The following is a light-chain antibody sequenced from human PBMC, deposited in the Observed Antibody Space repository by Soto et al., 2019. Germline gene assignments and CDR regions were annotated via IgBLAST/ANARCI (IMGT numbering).Light chain of an antibody. CDR3: SSYTSSSIYV. J-gene: IGLJ1*01. V-gene: IGLV2-18*02. CDR2: EVS. CDR1: SSDVGSYNR. Sequence: QPVLTQPPSVSGSPGQSVTISCTGTSSDVGSYNRVSWYQQPPGTAPKLMIYEVSNRPSGVPDRFSGSKSGNTASLTISGLQAEDEADYYCSSYTSSSIYVFGTGTKLTVL.